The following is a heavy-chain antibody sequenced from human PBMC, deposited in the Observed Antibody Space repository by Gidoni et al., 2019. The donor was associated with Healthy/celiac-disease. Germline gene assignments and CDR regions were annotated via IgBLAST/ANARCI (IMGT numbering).Heavy chain of an antibody. D-gene: IGHD2-21*02. CDR2: IYPGDPDT. J-gene: IGHJ4*02. V-gene: IGHV5-51*01. CDR1: GYSFTSYW. CDR3: ARHGGNCGGDCYHFDY. Sequence: VQPVQSGAEVTKPGESLKISCKGSGYSFTSYWIGWVRKMPGNGLEWMGIIYPGDPDTRYSPAFQGQVTISADKSISTAYLQWSSLKASDTAMYYCARHGGNCGGDCYHFDYWGQGTLVTVSS.